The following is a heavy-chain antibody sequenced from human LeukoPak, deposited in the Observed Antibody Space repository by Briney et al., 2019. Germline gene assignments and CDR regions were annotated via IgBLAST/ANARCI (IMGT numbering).Heavy chain of an antibody. CDR1: GGSFSGYY. Sequence: SETLSLTCAVYGGSFSGYYWSWIRQPPGKGLEWIGEINHSGSTNYNPSLKSRVSISVDSSKNQFSLKVSSVTATDTAVYYCARGSDTAAGLYWGQGTLVTVSS. J-gene: IGHJ4*02. D-gene: IGHD6-13*01. V-gene: IGHV4-34*01. CDR3: ARGSDTAAGLY. CDR2: INHSGST.